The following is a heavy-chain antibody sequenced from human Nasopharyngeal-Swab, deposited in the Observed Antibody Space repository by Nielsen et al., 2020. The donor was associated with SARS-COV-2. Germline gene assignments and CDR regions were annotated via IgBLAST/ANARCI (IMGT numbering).Heavy chain of an antibody. CDR2: ISGSGGST. V-gene: IGHV3-23*01. Sequence: GESLKISCAASGFTFSSYAMSWVRQAPGKGLGWVSAISGSGGSTYYADSVKGRFTISRDNSKNTLYLQMNSLRAEDTAVYYCARSRTDYGGTWYDAFDIWGQGTLVTVSS. D-gene: IGHD4/OR15-4a*01. J-gene: IGHJ3*02. CDR3: ARSRTDYGGTWYDAFDI. CDR1: GFTFSSYA.